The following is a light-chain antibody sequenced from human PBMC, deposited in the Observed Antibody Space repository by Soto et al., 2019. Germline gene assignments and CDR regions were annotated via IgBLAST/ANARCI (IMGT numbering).Light chain of an antibody. J-gene: IGKJ2*01. CDR1: QSISTK. Sequence: EIVLTQSPATLSVSPGERATLSCRASQSISTKLAWYQQKPGQAPRLLIYDASTWATGIPARFSGSGSGTEFTLIISSLQSEDFVVYYCQQYNNWPPVYTFGQGTKLEI. V-gene: IGKV3D-15*01. CDR3: QQYNNWPPVYT. CDR2: DAS.